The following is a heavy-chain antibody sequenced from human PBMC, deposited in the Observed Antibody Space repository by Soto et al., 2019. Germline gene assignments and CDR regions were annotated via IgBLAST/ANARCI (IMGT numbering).Heavy chain of an antibody. CDR1: GGSISSSSYY. Sequence: QLQLQESGPGLVKPSETLSLTCTVSGGSISSSSYYWGWIRQPPGKGLEWIGSIFYSGSTNYNPSLKSRVTISVDTSKNQFSLKLSSVTAADTAVYYCATDYSSSSHDAFDIWGQGTMVTVSS. V-gene: IGHV4-39*01. J-gene: IGHJ3*02. D-gene: IGHD6-6*01. CDR2: IFYSGST. CDR3: ATDYSSSSHDAFDI.